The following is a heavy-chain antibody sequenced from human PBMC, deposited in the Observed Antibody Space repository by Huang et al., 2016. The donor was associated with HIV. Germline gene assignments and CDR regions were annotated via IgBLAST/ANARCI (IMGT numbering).Heavy chain of an antibody. CDR3: ATKASAMDI. D-gene: IGHD1-7*01. CDR1: TATFNAYW. Sequence: LVESGGGVVQPGGSRRISCAGSTATFNAYWMSWVRQRAGQGVEWVANIKQDGSEKDYMDSVEGRFNISRDNVKKLLFLEMNNLRVADTAVYYCATKASAMDIWGQGTTVIVSS. J-gene: IGHJ6*02. V-gene: IGHV3-7*01. CDR2: IKQDGSEK.